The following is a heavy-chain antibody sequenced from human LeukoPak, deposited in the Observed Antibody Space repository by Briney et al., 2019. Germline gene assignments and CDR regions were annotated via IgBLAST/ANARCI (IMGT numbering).Heavy chain of an antibody. CDR3: ARGRRGYSYGTYYFDY. CDR2: ISSSGSTV. Sequence: GGSLRLSCAASGFSFSDYYMSWIRQAPGKGLEWISYISSSGSTVDYADSVKGRFTISRDNAKNSLYLQMNSLRAEDTAVYYCARGRRGYSYGTYYFDYWGQGTLVTVSS. J-gene: IGHJ4*02. CDR1: GFSFSDYY. V-gene: IGHV3-11*04. D-gene: IGHD5-18*01.